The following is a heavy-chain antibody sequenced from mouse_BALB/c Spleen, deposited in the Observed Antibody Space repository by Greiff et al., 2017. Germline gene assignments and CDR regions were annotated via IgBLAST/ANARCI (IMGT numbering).Heavy chain of an antibody. CDR1: GYSITSDYA. V-gene: IGHV3-2*02. J-gene: IGHJ4*01. CDR3: ARKMVRRLLYAMDY. CDR2: ISYSGST. D-gene: IGHD2-1*01. Sequence: EVQGVESGPGLVKPSQSLSLTCTVTGYSITSDYAWNWIRQFPGNKLEWMGYISYSGSTSYNPSLKSRISITRDTSKNQFFLQLNSVTTEDTATYYCARKMVRRLLYAMDYWGQGTSVTVSS.